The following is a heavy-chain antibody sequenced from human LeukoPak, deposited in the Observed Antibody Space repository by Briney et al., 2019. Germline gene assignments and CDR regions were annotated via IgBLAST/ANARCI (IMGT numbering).Heavy chain of an antibody. CDR1: GGSISSYY. V-gene: IGHV4-59*01. Sequence: SETLSLTCTVSGGSISSYYWSWIRQPPGKGLEWIGYIYYSGSTNYNPSLKSRVTISVDTSKNQFSLKLSSVTAADTAVYYCARQTYSTVFDYWGQGTLVTVSS. CDR2: IYYSGST. J-gene: IGHJ4*02. CDR3: ARQTYSTVFDY. D-gene: IGHD4-11*01.